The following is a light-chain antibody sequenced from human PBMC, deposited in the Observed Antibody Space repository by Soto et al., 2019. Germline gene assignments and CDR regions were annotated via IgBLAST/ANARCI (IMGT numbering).Light chain of an antibody. Sequence: EIVLTQSPDTLSLSPGERATLSCRASQSVSSSYLAWYQQKPGQAPRLLIYGASSRATGVPDRFSGSGSGTDFTLPISRLEPEDFAVYYCQQYDSSPPYTFGQGTKLEIK. J-gene: IGKJ2*01. V-gene: IGKV3-20*01. CDR1: QSVSSSY. CDR2: GAS. CDR3: QQYDSSPPYT.